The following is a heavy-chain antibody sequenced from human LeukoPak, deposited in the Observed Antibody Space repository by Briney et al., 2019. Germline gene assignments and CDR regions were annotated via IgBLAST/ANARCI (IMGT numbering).Heavy chain of an antibody. J-gene: IGHJ4*02. Sequence: KTSETLSLTCTVSGGSISSSSYYWGWIRQPPGKGLEWIGSIYYSGSTYYNPSLKSRVTISVDTSKNQFSLKLSSVTAADTAVYYCARLSGSYYGPYYFDYWGQGTLVTVSS. CDR3: ARLSGSYYGPYYFDY. D-gene: IGHD1-26*01. CDR2: IYYSGST. CDR1: GGSISSSSYY. V-gene: IGHV4-39*01.